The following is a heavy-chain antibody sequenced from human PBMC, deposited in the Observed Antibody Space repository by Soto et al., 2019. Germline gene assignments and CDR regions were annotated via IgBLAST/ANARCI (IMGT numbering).Heavy chain of an antibody. CDR1: GFTFSSYW. J-gene: IGHJ6*02. CDR3: ARDPAYSLTLPGMDV. Sequence: GGSLRLSCAASGFTFSSYWMHWVRQAPGKGLVWVSRINSDGSSTSYADSVKGRFTISRDNAKNTLYLQMNSLRAEDTAVYYCARDPAYSLTLPGMDVWGQGTTVTVSS. V-gene: IGHV3-74*01. CDR2: INSDGSST. D-gene: IGHD5-18*01.